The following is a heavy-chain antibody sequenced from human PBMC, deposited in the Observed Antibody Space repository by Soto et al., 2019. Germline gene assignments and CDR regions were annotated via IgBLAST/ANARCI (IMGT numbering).Heavy chain of an antibody. D-gene: IGHD3-10*01. CDR2: IIPVFGTA. CDR3: ARGDATKVGVTNYCGMDV. V-gene: IGHV1-69*12. CDR1: GGSLTNYG. Sequence: QVQLVQSGAEVKKPGSSVKVSCKASGGSLTNYGVSWVRQAPGQGLEWMGGIIPVFGTANYAQKFQGRVTIAAGDSRSTVFTDVRSLRSESTAVYYGARGDATKVGVTNYCGMDVWGQGTTFTVSS. J-gene: IGHJ6*02.